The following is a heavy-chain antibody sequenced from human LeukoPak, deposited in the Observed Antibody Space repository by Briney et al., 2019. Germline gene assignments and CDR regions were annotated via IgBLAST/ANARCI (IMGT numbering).Heavy chain of an antibody. CDR3: AKAKNVLRYFDWLTDY. D-gene: IGHD3-9*01. Sequence: GGSLRLSCAASGFTFSSYAMSWVRQAPGEGLEWVSAISGSGGSTYYADSVKGRFTISRDNSKNTLYLQMNSLRAEDTAVYYCAKAKNVLRYFDWLTDYWGQGTLVTVSS. J-gene: IGHJ4*02. CDR1: GFTFSSYA. CDR2: ISGSGGST. V-gene: IGHV3-23*01.